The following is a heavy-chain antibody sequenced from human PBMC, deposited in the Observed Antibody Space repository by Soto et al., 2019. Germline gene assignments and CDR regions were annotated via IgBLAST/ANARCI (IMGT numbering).Heavy chain of an antibody. V-gene: IGHV1-69*06. CDR2: IIPIFGTA. J-gene: IGHJ2*01. CDR1: EDTFRNYA. D-gene: IGHD3-22*01. CDR3: ARTKYDSSAYYYWYLGL. Sequence: QVELVQSGAEVKKPGSSVKVSCQASEDTFRNYAISWVRQAPGQGLEWMGGIIPIFGTANYAQKFQGRVTITADTSANTVYFELSSLRSEDTAVYYCARTKYDSSAYYYWYLGLWGRGTLVTVSS.